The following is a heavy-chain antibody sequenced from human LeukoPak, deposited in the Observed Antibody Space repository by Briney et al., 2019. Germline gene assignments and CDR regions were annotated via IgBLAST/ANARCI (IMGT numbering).Heavy chain of an antibody. V-gene: IGHV4-59*11. CDR2: ISYSGST. CDR1: DGSISSHY. D-gene: IGHD3-22*01. J-gene: IGHJ3*02. CDR3: AGGRRYYDSSGYYYLIDHDALDI. Sequence: KPSETLSLTCTVSDGSISSHYWSWIRQPPGKGLEWIGYISYSGSTNYNPSLKSRLTISVDTSKSQFSLKLSSVTAADTAVYYCAGGRRYYDSSGYYYLIDHDALDIWGQGTMVTVSS.